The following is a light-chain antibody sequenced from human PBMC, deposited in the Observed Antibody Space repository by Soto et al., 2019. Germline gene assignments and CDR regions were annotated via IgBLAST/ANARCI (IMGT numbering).Light chain of an antibody. V-gene: IGKV3-15*01. Sequence: EIVMTQSPATLSVSPGETATLSCRASQSVNSNLAWYQQKPGQAPRLLIYGASTRATDIPARFSGSGSGTEFTLTISSMQSEDFAVYYCQQYNKWPRWTFGQGTKVESK. CDR2: GAS. CDR1: QSVNSN. CDR3: QQYNKWPRWT. J-gene: IGKJ1*01.